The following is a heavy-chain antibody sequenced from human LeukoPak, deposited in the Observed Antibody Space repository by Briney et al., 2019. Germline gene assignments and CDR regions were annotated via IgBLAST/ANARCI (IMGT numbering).Heavy chain of an antibody. V-gene: IGHV3-43*01. D-gene: IGHD6-13*01. Sequence: GGSLRLSCAASGFMFDDHTMHWVRQLPGKGLEWVSLISWEGSTTYYADSVKDRFTISRDTSKNSLFLQMNSLRTEDTALYYRAKARSSSWSYLESWGQGTLVTVSS. J-gene: IGHJ4*02. CDR1: GFMFDDHT. CDR2: ISWEGSTT. CDR3: AKARSSSWSYLES.